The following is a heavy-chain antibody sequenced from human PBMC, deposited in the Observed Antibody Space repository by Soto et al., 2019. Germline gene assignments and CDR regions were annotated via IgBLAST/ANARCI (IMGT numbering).Heavy chain of an antibody. CDR3: AIANAGAFNI. CDR2: IYYSGST. Sequence: QVQLQESGPGLVKPSETLSLTCTVSGGSVTSGTYYWSWIRQPPGKGLEYIGYIYYSGSTNYNPSLNSRVTISVDTPKNQFSLKLSSATAADTALYYCAIANAGAFNIWGQGTMVTVSS. CDR1: GGSVTSGTYY. V-gene: IGHV4-61*01. J-gene: IGHJ3*02.